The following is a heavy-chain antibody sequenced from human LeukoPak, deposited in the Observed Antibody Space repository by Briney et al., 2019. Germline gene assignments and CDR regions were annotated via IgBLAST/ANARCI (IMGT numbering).Heavy chain of an antibody. Sequence: GETLRLSCAASGFTFSSYWMSWVRQAPGRGLEWVANINQDGSEKYYVDSVKGRFTISRDNAKNSLYLQVNSLRAEDTAVYYCARTDLVRSFDYWGQGTLVTVSS. D-gene: IGHD2-15*01. CDR2: INQDGSEK. CDR3: ARTDLVRSFDY. J-gene: IGHJ4*02. CDR1: GFTFSSYW. V-gene: IGHV3-7*01.